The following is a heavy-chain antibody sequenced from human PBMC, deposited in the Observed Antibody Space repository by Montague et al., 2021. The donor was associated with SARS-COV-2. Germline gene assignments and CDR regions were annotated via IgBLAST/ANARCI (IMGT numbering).Heavy chain of an antibody. Sequence: SETLSLTCTVSGGSISSSTYYWAWIRQSPGKGLEWIGSIYYRGSTYYNPSLKSRVFISVDTSKKQLSLTLTSVTAADTAVYYCATQEDPSGWIPGPFDFWGQGTLLSVSS. V-gene: IGHV4-39*01. D-gene: IGHD6-19*01. CDR3: ATQEDPSGWIPGPFDF. J-gene: IGHJ4*02. CDR1: GGSISSSTYY. CDR2: IYYRGST.